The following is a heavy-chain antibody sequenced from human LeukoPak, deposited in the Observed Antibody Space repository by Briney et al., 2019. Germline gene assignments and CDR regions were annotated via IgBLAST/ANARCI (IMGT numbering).Heavy chain of an antibody. V-gene: IGHV3-48*01. CDR2: ISDSSGTI. Sequence: VGYLGLSCAASGFTFSSYSMNWVRQAPGKGLEWLSYISDSSGTILYADSVKGRFTISRDNAKNSLYLQMNSLRAEDTAVYYCARDGSLWGQGTLVTVSS. J-gene: IGHJ4*02. CDR1: GFTFSSYS. CDR3: ARDGSL.